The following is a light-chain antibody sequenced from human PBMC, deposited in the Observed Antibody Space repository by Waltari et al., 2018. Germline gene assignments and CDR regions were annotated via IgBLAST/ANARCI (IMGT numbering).Light chain of an antibody. CDR3: QQDNNWPLFT. CDR2: GAS. Sequence: EIIMTQSPATLSVSPGERATLFCRASQSVGSNLACYQHKPGQAPRLLIYGASTRATRIPARFSGSGSGTECTLTISSLQSEDLALDYCQQDNNWPLFTFGPGTKVDIK. J-gene: IGKJ3*01. CDR1: QSVGSN. V-gene: IGKV3-15*01.